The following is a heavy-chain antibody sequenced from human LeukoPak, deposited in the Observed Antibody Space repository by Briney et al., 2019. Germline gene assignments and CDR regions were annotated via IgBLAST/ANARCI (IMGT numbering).Heavy chain of an antibody. CDR1: GGSFSGYY. CDR3: ARPRGYSGYDSDYYGMDV. D-gene: IGHD5-12*01. CDR2: INHSGST. J-gene: IGHJ6*02. V-gene: IGHV4-34*01. Sequence: PSETLSLTCAVYGGSFSGYYWSWIRQPPGKGLEWIGEINHSGSTNYNPSLKSRVTISADTSKNQFSLKLSSVTAAGTAVYYCARPRGYSGYDSDYYGMDVWGQGTTVTVSS.